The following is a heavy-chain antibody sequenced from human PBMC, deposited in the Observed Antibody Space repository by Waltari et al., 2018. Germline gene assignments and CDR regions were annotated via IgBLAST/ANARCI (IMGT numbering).Heavy chain of an antibody. CDR1: GYTFTSYD. D-gene: IGHD6-13*01. Sequence: QVQLVQSGAEVKKPGASVKVSCKASGYTFTSYDINWVRRATGHGLEWMGWMNPNSGNTGYAQKFQGRVTMTRNTSISTAYMELSSLRSEDTAVYYCAREGQQLGTLDYYYGMDVWGQGTTVTVSS. CDR3: AREGQQLGTLDYYYGMDV. CDR2: MNPNSGNT. J-gene: IGHJ6*02. V-gene: IGHV1-8*01.